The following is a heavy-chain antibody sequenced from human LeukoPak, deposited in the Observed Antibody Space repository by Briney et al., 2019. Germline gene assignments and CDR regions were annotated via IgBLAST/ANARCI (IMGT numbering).Heavy chain of an antibody. V-gene: IGHV3-23*01. Sequence: GGSLRLSCAASGFAVSTYAMSWVRQAPGKGLEWVSALSGRGEKTFYADSVRGRFSISRDNSKNALYLQMKSLRAEDTAVYYCAKDLNYGLDVWGQGTTVTVSS. CDR2: LSGRGEKT. D-gene: IGHD3-10*01. CDR3: AKDLNYGLDV. CDR1: GFAVSTYA. J-gene: IGHJ6*02.